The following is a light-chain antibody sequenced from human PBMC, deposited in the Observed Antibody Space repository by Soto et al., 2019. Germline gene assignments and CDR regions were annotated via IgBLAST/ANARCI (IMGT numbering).Light chain of an antibody. CDR2: EVT. CDR3: SSYAGNNKYV. CDR1: SSDVGGSNY. Sequence: QSALTQPPSASGSPGQSVTISCTGTSSDVGGSNYVSWFQQHPGKGPKLMIYEVTKRPSGVPDRFSGSKSGNTASLTVSGLQPEDEADYYCSSYAGNNKYVFGSGTKVTVL. J-gene: IGLJ1*01. V-gene: IGLV2-8*01.